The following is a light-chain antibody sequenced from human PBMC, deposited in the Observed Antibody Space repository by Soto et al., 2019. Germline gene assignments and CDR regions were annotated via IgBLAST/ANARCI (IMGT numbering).Light chain of an antibody. CDR1: SSDVGGYKF. CDR3: SSYTSSTTLV. Sequence: QSALTQPASVSGSPGQSITISCTGTSSDVGGYKFVSWYQQHPGTAPKLMIYEVSNRPSGVSNRFSGSKSGNTASLTISGLQAEDDADYYCSSYTSSTTLVFGGGTKLTVL. J-gene: IGLJ2*01. V-gene: IGLV2-14*01. CDR2: EVS.